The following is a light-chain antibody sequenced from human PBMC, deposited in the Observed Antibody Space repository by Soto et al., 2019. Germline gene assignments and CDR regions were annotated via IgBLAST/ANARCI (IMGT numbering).Light chain of an antibody. V-gene: IGKV1-12*01. CDR1: QNIDNW. J-gene: IGKJ2*01. CDR3: QQADRFPQT. Sequence: DIQMTQSPSLVSASIGDRVTITCRASQNIDNWLAWYQQKPGRAPKLLISGASTLQTGVPSRFSASGSETEFTLTICSLQPQDFATYYCQQADRFPQTFGPGTKLEIK. CDR2: GAS.